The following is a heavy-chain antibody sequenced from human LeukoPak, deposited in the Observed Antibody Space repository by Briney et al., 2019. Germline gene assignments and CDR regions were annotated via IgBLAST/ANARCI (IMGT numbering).Heavy chain of an antibody. D-gene: IGHD6-13*01. J-gene: IGHJ4*02. V-gene: IGHV3-7*01. Sequence: GGSLRLSCAASGFTFSSYWMNWVRQAPGKGLEWVANIKQDGSEKYYVDSVKGRFTISRDNAKNSLYLQMNSLRAEDTAVYYCARGDSTSWYYVPTLDYWGQGILVTVSS. CDR3: ARGDSTSWYYVPTLDY. CDR2: IKQDGSEK. CDR1: GFTFSSYW.